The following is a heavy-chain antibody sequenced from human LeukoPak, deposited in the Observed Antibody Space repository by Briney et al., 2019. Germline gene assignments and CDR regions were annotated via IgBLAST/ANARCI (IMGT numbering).Heavy chain of an antibody. J-gene: IGHJ4*02. CDR2: IYHSGST. CDR1: GYSISSGYY. V-gene: IGHV4-38-2*01. CDR3: ARSLTPPLYYFDY. Sequence: SETLSLTCAVSGYSISSGYYWGCIRQPPGKGLEWIGSIYHSGSTYYNTSLKSRVTISVDTSENEFSLKLSSVTAADTAVYYCARSLTPPLYYFDYWGQGTLVTVSS.